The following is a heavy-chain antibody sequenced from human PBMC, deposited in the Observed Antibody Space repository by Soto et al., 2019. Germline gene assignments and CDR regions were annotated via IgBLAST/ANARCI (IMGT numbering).Heavy chain of an antibody. V-gene: IGHV4-31*03. CDR1: GGSISSGGYY. CDR2: IYYSGST. J-gene: IGHJ4*02. CDR3: ARRGRGVPAAQGVFDY. Sequence: QVQLQESGPGLVKPSQTLSLTCTVSGGSISSGGYYWSWIRQHPGKGLEWIGYIYYSGSTYYNPSLKRRVTISVDTSKNQFSLKLSSVTAADTAVYCCARRGRGVPAAQGVFDYWGQGTLVTVSS. D-gene: IGHD2-2*01.